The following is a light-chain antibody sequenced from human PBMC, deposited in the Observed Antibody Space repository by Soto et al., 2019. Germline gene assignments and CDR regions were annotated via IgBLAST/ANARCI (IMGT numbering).Light chain of an antibody. CDR1: ESLLYSDGNTY. Sequence: DVVMTQSPLSLPVTLGQPASISCRSSESLLYSDGNTYLNWFQQRPGQSPRRLIYTVSNRDSGVPDRFNGSGSGTNFTLKISRVEADDVGVYYCMQGTHWPRTFGQGTKVEIK. CDR3: MQGTHWPRT. V-gene: IGKV2-30*01. CDR2: TVS. J-gene: IGKJ1*01.